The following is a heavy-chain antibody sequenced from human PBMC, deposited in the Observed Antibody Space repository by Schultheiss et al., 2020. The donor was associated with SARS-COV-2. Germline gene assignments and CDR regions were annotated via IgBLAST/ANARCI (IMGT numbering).Heavy chain of an antibody. J-gene: IGHJ6*02. CDR1: GYTFTGYY. D-gene: IGHD3-10*01. V-gene: IGHV1-18*04. CDR3: AREVADYYGSVGMDV. CDR2: ISAYNGNT. Sequence: ASVKVSCKASGYTFTGYYMHWVRQAPGQGLEWMGWISAYNGNTNYAQKLQGRVTMTTDTSTSTAYMELRSLRSDDTAVYYCAREVADYYGSVGMDVWGQGTTVTVSS.